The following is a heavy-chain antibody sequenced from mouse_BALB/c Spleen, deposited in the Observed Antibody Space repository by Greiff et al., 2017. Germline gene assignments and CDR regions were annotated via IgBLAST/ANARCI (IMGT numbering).Heavy chain of an antibody. CDR3: ASLYYGYAAY. D-gene: IGHD2-2*01. Sequence: EVQLVESGGGLVQPGGSLKLSCAASGFTFSSYTMSWVRQTPEKRLEWVTYISNGGGSTYYPDTVKGRFTISRDNAKNTLYLQMSSLKSEDTAMYYCASLYYGYAAYWGQGTLVTVSA. V-gene: IGHV5-12-2*01. CDR2: ISNGGGST. J-gene: IGHJ3*01. CDR1: GFTFSSYT.